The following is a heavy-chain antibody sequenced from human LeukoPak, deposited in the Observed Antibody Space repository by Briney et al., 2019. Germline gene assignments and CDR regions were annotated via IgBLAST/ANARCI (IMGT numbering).Heavy chain of an antibody. Sequence: PGGSLRLSCAASGFTFSNAWMSWVRQAPGKGLEWVGRIKSKTDGGTTDYAAPVKGRFTISRDDSKNTLYLQMNSLKTEDTAVYYCTAGGELPHQYYFDYWGQGTLVTVSS. CDR3: TAGGELPHQYYFDY. J-gene: IGHJ4*02. CDR2: IKSKTDGGTT. D-gene: IGHD3-16*01. V-gene: IGHV3-15*01. CDR1: GFTFSNAW.